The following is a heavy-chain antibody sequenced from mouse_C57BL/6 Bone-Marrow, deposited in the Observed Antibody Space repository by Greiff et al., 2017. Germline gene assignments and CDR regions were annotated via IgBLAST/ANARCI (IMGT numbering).Heavy chain of an antibody. CDR2: IYPRSGNT. J-gene: IGHJ3*01. V-gene: IGHV1-81*01. CDR1: GYTFTSYG. Sequence: VQGVESGAELVRPGASVKLSCKASGYTFTSYGISWVKQRPGQGLEWIGEIYPRSGNTYYNEKFKGKATLTADKSSSTAYMELRSLTSEDSAVYFCEKGGYSNICDWGQGTLVTVSA. CDR3: EKGGYSNICD. D-gene: IGHD2-5*01.